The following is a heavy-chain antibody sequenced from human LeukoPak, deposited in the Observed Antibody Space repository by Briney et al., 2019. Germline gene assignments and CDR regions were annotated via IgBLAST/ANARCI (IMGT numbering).Heavy chain of an antibody. Sequence: SETLSLTCSVSGGSISSYHWSWIRQPPGKGLEWIGYIYYGGRTNYNPSLKSQVTISVDTSKNQFSLTVSSVTAADTAIYYCARHSLKLVDADFDYWGQGTLVTVSS. CDR1: GGSISSYH. J-gene: IGHJ4*02. CDR3: ARHSLKLVDADFDY. CDR2: IYYGGRT. D-gene: IGHD3-16*02. V-gene: IGHV4-59*08.